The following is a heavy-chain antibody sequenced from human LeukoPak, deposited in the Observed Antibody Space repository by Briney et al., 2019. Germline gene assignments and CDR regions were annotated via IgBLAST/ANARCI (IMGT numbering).Heavy chain of an antibody. CDR2: INPNSGGT. CDR1: GYTFTGYY. V-gene: IGHV1-2*02. Sequence: ASVKVSCKASGYTFTGYYMHWVRQAPGQGLEWMGWINPNSGGTNYAQKFQGGVTMTRDTSISTAYMELSRLRSDDTAVYYCASVAGGSGWSDYYFDYWGQGTLVTVSS. D-gene: IGHD6-19*01. CDR3: ASVAGGSGWSDYYFDY. J-gene: IGHJ4*02.